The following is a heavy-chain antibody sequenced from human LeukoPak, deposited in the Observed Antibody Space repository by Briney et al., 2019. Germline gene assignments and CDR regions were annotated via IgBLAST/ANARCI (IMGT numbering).Heavy chain of an antibody. J-gene: IGHJ4*02. CDR3: AKGSSGGRPYYFDY. D-gene: IGHD3-22*01. V-gene: IGHV3-23*01. CDR2: ISNDGVYT. CDR1: GFIFSDYY. Sequence: GGSLRLSCAASGFIFSDYYMSWVRQSPGKGLEWISTISNDGVYTFHADSVKGRLTISRDNSKNTLYLQMDSLRAEDTAIYYCAKGSSGGRPYYFDYWGQGTLVTVSS.